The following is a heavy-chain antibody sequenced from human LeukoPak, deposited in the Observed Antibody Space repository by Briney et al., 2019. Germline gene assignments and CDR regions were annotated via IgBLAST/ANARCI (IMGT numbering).Heavy chain of an antibody. Sequence: PGGSLRLSCAASGFTFSKYALYWVRQGPGKGLADAVKGRFTISRDNSKNTLYLQMNSLRAEDTAVYYCAKARYSSGWYSRDGWFDPWGQGTLVTVSS. J-gene: IGHJ5*02. V-gene: IGHV3-23*01. CDR1: GFTFSKYA. CDR3: AKARYSSGWYSRDGWFDP. D-gene: IGHD6-19*01.